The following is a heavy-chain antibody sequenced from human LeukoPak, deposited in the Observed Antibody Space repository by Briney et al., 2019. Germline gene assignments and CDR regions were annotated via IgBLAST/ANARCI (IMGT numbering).Heavy chain of an antibody. Sequence: GGSLRLSCAASGFTFDDYAMHWARQAPGKGLEWVSGISWNSGSIGYADSVKGRFTISRDNAKNSLYLQMNSLRAEDTALYYCAKGPIYGSAPFDYWGQGTLVTVSS. V-gene: IGHV3-9*01. J-gene: IGHJ4*02. CDR1: GFTFDDYA. D-gene: IGHD3-10*01. CDR3: AKGPIYGSAPFDY. CDR2: ISWNSGSI.